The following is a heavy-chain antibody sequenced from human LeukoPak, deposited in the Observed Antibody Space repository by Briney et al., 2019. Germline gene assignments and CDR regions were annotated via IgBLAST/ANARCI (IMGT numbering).Heavy chain of an antibody. CDR3: ARHPKIMTTVTPIYGMDV. CDR1: GYSFTSYW. D-gene: IGHD4-17*01. V-gene: IGHV5-51*01. J-gene: IGHJ6*02. CDR2: IYPGDSDT. Sequence: GESLKISCKGSGYSFTSYWIGWVRQMPGKGLEWMGIIYPGDSDTRYSPSFQGQVTISADKSISTAYLQWSSLKASDTAMHYCARHPKIMTTVTPIYGMDVWGQGTTVTVSS.